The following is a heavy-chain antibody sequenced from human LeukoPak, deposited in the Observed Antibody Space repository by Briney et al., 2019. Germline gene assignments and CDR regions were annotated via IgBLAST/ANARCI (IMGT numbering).Heavy chain of an antibody. CDR3: ASYDILTGYCGY. J-gene: IGHJ4*02. Sequence: SETLSLTCTVSGGSIGSYYWSWIRQPPGKGLEWIGYIYYSGSTNYNPSLKSRVTISVDTSKNQFSLKLSSVTAADTAVYYCASYDILTGYCGYWGQGTLVTVSS. V-gene: IGHV4-59*01. D-gene: IGHD3-9*01. CDR1: GGSIGSYY. CDR2: IYYSGST.